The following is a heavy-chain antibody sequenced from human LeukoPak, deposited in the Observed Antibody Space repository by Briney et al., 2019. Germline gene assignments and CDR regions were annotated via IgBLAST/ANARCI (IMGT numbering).Heavy chain of an antibody. J-gene: IGHJ3*02. CDR1: GFAFSNYW. CDR3: ASLFLCYGCSSSSDSFNI. D-gene: IGHD6-6*01. V-gene: IGHV3-7*01. Sequence: GGSLRLSCAASGFAFSNYWMSWVRQAPGKGLEWVANIKQDGSEKFYVDSVRGRFTISRDNAKNSLYLQMNSLRADDTAVYYCASLFLCYGCSSSSDSFNIWGQGTMVTVSS. CDR2: IKQDGSEK.